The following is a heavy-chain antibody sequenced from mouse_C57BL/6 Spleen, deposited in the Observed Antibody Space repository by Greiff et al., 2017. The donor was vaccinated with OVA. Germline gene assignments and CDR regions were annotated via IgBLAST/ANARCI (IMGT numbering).Heavy chain of an antibody. CDR2: IYPGDGDT. D-gene: IGHD1-1*01. CDR1: GYAFSSSW. J-gene: IGHJ4*01. Sequence: LQESGPELVKPGASVKISCKASGYAFSSSWMNWVKQRPGKGLEWIGRIYPGDGDTNYNGKFKGKATLTADKSSSTAYMQLSSLTSEDSAVYFCARFGHYYGSSGDYWGQGTSVTVSS. V-gene: IGHV1-82*01. CDR3: ARFGHYYGSSGDY.